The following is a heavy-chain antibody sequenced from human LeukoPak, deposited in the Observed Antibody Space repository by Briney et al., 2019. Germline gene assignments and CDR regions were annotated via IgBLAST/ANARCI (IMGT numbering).Heavy chain of an antibody. CDR3: AKDIRLGELSLYYAFDI. CDR1: GFIFSDYA. V-gene: IGHV3-64*04. J-gene: IGHJ3*02. Sequence: GGSLRLSCSASGFIFSDYAMRWVRQAPGKGLEYISAISSDGDRTYFTDSVKGRFTISRDNAKNSLYLQMNSLRAEDTALYYCAKDIRLGELSLYYAFDIWGQGTMVTVSS. CDR2: ISSDGDRT. D-gene: IGHD3-16*02.